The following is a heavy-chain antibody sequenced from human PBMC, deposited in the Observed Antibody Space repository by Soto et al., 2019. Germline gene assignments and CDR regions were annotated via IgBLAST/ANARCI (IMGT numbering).Heavy chain of an antibody. J-gene: IGHJ4*02. CDR3: ARFGQARY. D-gene: IGHD3-16*01. V-gene: IGHV4-4*02. CDR1: GGSISSSNW. Sequence: QVQLQESGPGLVKPSGTLSLTCAVSGGSISSSNWWSWVRQPPGKGMEWIGEIYHSGSTNYTPSLEGRVTISVDRSKNQFSLKLSSVNAEDTAVYYCARFGQARYWGQGTLVTVSS. CDR2: IYHSGST.